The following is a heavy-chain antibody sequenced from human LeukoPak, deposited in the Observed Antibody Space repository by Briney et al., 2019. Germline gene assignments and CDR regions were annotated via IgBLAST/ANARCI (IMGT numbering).Heavy chain of an antibody. CDR3: ARDDSSGYYQLIY. J-gene: IGHJ4*02. D-gene: IGHD3-22*01. CDR2: INPNSGGT. Sequence: ASVKVSCKASGYTFTGYYMHWVRQAPGQGLEWMGWINPNSGGTNYAQKFQGRVTMTRDTSISTAYMELSRLRSDDTAVYYCARDDSSGYYQLIYWGQGTLVTVSS. CDR1: GYTFTGYY. V-gene: IGHV1-2*02.